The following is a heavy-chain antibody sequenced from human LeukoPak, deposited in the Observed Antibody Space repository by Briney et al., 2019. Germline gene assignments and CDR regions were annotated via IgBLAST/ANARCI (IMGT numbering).Heavy chain of an antibody. V-gene: IGHV3-23*01. D-gene: IGHD6-13*01. CDR3: AKQKAAAGYYYYYMDV. J-gene: IGHJ6*03. CDR2: ISGRGGST. CDR1: GFTFSSYA. Sequence: GGSLRLSCAASGFTFSSYAVSWVRQAPGKGLEWVSSISGRGGSTYYADSVKGRFTISRDNSKNTLYLQMNSLRAEDTAVYYCAKQKAAAGYYYYYMDVWGKGTTVTISS.